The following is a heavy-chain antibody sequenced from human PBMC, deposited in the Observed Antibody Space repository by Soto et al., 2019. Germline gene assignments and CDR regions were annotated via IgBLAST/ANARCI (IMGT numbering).Heavy chain of an antibody. CDR3: ARCVVVAATRCYLDY. J-gene: IGHJ4*02. CDR1: GGSISSGGYY. D-gene: IGHD2-15*01. Sequence: QVQLQESGPGLVKPSQTLSLTCTVSGGSISSGGYYCSWIRQHPGKGLEWLGYIYYSGSTYYNPSLKSGVTISVAASTNKFSLKLSSVTAADTAVYYCARCVVVAATRCYLDYWGQGTLVTVSS. V-gene: IGHV4-31*03. CDR2: IYYSGST.